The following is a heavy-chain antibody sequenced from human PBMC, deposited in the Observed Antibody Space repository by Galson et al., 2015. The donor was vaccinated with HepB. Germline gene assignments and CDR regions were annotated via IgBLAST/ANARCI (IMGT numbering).Heavy chain of an antibody. CDR3: ARESCSSTRCYPYYFDY. CDR2: IYPGDSDT. D-gene: IGHD2-2*01. V-gene: IGHV5-51*03. J-gene: IGHJ4*02. Sequence: QSGAEVKKPGDSQTIACQGSGYSFTRYWICWVRQMPGKGLEWMGIIYPGDSDTRYSPSFQGQGTISADKSISTAYLQWSSLKASDTAMYYCARESCSSTRCYPYYFDYWGQGTMVTVSS. CDR1: GYSFTRYW.